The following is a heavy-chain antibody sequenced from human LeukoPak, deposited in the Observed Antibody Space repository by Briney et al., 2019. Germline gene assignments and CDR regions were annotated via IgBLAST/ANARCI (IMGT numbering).Heavy chain of an antibody. CDR2: INWNGGST. CDR3: ARDLMARGVIRSPFDI. CDR1: GFTFDEYG. Sequence: GGSLRLSCVASGFTFDEYGMSWVRQVPGKGLEWVSGINWNGGSTGYADSVKGRFTISRDNAKNSLYLQMHSLRAEDTALYWCARDLMARGVIRSPFDIWGQGTMVTVSS. J-gene: IGHJ3*02. D-gene: IGHD3-10*01. V-gene: IGHV3-20*04.